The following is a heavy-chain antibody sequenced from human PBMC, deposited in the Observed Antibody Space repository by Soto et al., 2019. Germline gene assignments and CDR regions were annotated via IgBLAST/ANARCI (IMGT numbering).Heavy chain of an antibody. Sequence: PGGSLRLSCASSGFTFSSYAMHWVRQAPGKGLEWVAVISYDGSNKYYADSVKGRFTISRDNSKNTLYLQMNSLRAEDTAVYYCAMGQWLPLPNYWGQGTLVTVSS. CDR2: ISYDGSNK. V-gene: IGHV3-30-3*01. J-gene: IGHJ4*02. D-gene: IGHD6-19*01. CDR1: GFTFSSYA. CDR3: AMGQWLPLPNY.